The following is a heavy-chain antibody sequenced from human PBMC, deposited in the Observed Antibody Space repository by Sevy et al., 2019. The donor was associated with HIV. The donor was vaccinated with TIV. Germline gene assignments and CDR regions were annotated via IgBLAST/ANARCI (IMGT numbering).Heavy chain of an antibody. CDR1: GFTFSTYA. J-gene: IGHJ6*02. CDR2: ISRSGRST. D-gene: IGHD2-15*01. Sequence: GGSLRLSCAASGFTFSTYAMNWVRQAPGKGLEWVSSISRSGRSTYSADSVEGRFTISRDNFKNTLYLQLSSLRVDDTAVYYCAKGYGDGGSCPRDYYYYGMDVWGQGTTVTVSS. V-gene: IGHV3-23*01. CDR3: AKGYGDGGSCPRDYYYYGMDV.